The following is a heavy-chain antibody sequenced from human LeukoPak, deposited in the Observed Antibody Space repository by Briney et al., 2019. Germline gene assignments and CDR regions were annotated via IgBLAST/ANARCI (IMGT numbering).Heavy chain of an antibody. V-gene: IGHV3-20*04. CDR3: AKASESYDFWSGPHAFDL. CDR2: INWNGGST. J-gene: IGHJ3*01. CDR1: GFTFDDYG. D-gene: IGHD3-3*01. Sequence: PGGSLRLSCAASGFTFDDYGMSWVRQAPGKGLEWVSGINWNGGSTGYADSVKGRFTISRDNAKNSLYLQMNSLRAEDTAVYYCAKASESYDFWSGPHAFDLWGQGTMVTVSS.